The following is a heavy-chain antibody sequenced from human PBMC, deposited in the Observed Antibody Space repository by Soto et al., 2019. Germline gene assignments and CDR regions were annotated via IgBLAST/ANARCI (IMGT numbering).Heavy chain of an antibody. CDR3: ARSAPQLNYYYGMDV. Sequence: SGPTLVNPTQTLTLTCTFSGLSVSTSGMCVSWIRQPPGKALEWLARIDWDDDKYYSTSLKTRLTISKDTSKNQVVLTMTNMDTVDTATFYCARSAPQLNYYYGMDVWGQGTTVTVSS. CDR1: GLSVSTSGMC. J-gene: IGHJ6*02. CDR2: IDWDDDK. D-gene: IGHD5-18*01. V-gene: IGHV2-70*11.